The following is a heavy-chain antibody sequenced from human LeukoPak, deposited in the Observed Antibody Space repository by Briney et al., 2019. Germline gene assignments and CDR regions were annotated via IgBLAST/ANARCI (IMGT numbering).Heavy chain of an antibody. V-gene: IGHV1-69*05. J-gene: IGHJ5*02. CDR1: GGTFSSYA. D-gene: IGHD3-10*01. CDR2: VIPIFGTA. CDR3: ARDPPRGFGEFDP. Sequence: SVKVSCKASGGTFSSYAISWVRQAPGQGLEWMGGVIPIFGTANYAQRFQGRVTITTDESTSTAYMELSSLRSEDTAVYYCARDPPRGFGEFDPWGQGTLVTVSS.